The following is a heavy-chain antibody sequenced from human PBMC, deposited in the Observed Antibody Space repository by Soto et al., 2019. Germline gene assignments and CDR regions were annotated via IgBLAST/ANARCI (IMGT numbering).Heavy chain of an antibody. CDR2: MNPNSGNT. CDR1: GYTFTSYD. V-gene: IGHV1-8*01. CDR3: ARGRITFGGVILDPYYYYLDV. Sequence: GASVKVSCKASGYTFTSYDINWVRQATGQGLEWMGWMNPNSGNTGYAQKFQGRVTMTRNTSISTAYMELSSLRSEDTAVYCCARGRITFGGVILDPYYYYLDVWGKGTTVTVSS. J-gene: IGHJ6*03. D-gene: IGHD3-16*01.